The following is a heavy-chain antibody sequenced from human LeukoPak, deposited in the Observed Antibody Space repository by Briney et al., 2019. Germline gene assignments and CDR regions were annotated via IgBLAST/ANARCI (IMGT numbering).Heavy chain of an antibody. CDR3: AFSPLGYSYGSAY. J-gene: IGHJ4*02. CDR1: GFTFSSYV. CDR2: LSEGGNTS. Sequence: PGRSLRLSCTGSGFTFSSYVMNWVRQAPGKGLEWVSTLSEGGNTSYYADSVKGRFTVYRDNSQNTLYLEMNSLRGDDTALYFCAFSPLGYSYGSAYWGQGTLVIVSA. V-gene: IGHV3-23*01. D-gene: IGHD5-18*01.